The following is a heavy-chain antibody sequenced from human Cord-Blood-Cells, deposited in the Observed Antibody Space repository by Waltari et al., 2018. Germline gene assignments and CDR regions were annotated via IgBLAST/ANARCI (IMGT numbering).Heavy chain of an antibody. V-gene: IGHV3-21*01. CDR2: ISSSSSYI. J-gene: IGHJ4*02. Sequence: EVQLVESGGGLVKPGGSLRLSCAASGLTFSSYRMNWVRQAPGKGLEWVSSISSSSSYIYYADSVKGRFTISRDNAKNSLYLQMNSLRAEDTAVYYCARDRYCSSTSCYDYWGQGTLVTVSS. CDR3: ARDRYCSSTSCYDY. CDR1: GLTFSSYR. D-gene: IGHD2-2*01.